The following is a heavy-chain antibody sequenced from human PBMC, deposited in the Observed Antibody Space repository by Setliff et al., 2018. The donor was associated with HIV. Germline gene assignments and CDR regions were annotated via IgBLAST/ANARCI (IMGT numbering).Heavy chain of an antibody. D-gene: IGHD3-3*01. CDR1: GYRFIGHY. V-gene: IGHV1-2*02. J-gene: IGHJ6*03. CDR3: ARDVYFTFSGEVIRHYLDV. CDR2: INPNSGGT. Sequence: ASVKVSCKTSGYRFIGHYLHWVRQAPGQGLEWMGWINPNSGGTTYAQKFQGRVTMTRDTSISTAYMEVSRLRSDDTAVYYCARDVYFTFSGEVIRHYLDVWGKGTTVTVSS.